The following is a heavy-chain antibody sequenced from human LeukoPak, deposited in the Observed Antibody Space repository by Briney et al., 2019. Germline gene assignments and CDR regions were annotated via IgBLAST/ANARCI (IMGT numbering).Heavy chain of an antibody. Sequence: GGSLRPSCAASGFTFSTYSMNWVRQAPGKGLDWVSSISSSGSYIYYADSVKGRFTISRDNAKNSLYLLMNSLRAEDTAVYYCARVGTCGSTSCYAVYWGQGTLVTVSS. D-gene: IGHD2-2*01. V-gene: IGHV3-21*01. CDR3: ARVGTCGSTSCYAVY. J-gene: IGHJ4*02. CDR2: ISSSGSYI. CDR1: GFTFSTYS.